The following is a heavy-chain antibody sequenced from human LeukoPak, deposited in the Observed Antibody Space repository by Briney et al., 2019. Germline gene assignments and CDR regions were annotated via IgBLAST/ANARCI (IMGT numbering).Heavy chain of an antibody. Sequence: GGSLRLSCSASELTFSSYAMIWVRQAPGKGLEWVSGISGSDYSTYYADSVKGRFTISRDKSRNTLYLQMNSLRVEDTAVYYCAKSGYNRFDYWGQGTLVTVSS. CDR3: AKSGYNRFDY. V-gene: IGHV3-23*01. CDR2: ISGSDYST. D-gene: IGHD5-24*01. J-gene: IGHJ4*02. CDR1: ELTFSSYA.